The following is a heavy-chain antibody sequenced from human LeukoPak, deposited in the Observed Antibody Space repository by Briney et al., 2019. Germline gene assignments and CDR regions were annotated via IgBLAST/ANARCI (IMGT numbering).Heavy chain of an antibody. CDR1: GYTFTGYY. CDR2: INPNSGGT. CDR3: ARDRIAAAGQLYNWFDP. J-gene: IGHJ5*02. D-gene: IGHD6-13*01. Sequence: ASVKVSCKASGYTFTGYYMHWVRQAPGQGLEWMGRINPNSGGTNYAQKFQGRATMTRDTSISTAYMELSRLRPDDTAVYYCARDRIAAAGQLYNWFDPWGQGTLVTVSS. V-gene: IGHV1-2*06.